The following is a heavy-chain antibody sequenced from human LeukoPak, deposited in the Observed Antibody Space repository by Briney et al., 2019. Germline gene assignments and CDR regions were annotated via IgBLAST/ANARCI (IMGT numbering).Heavy chain of an antibody. CDR2: ISAYNGNT. V-gene: IGHV1-18*01. Sequence: ASVKVSCKASGYTFTSYGISWVRQAPGQGLEWMGWISAYNGNTNYAQKLQGRVTMTTDTSTSTAYMELRSLRSDDTAAYYCARGHTIFGVVTPTPDAFDIWGQGTMVTVSS. CDR3: ARGHTIFGVVTPTPDAFDI. CDR1: GYTFTSYG. D-gene: IGHD3-3*01. J-gene: IGHJ3*02.